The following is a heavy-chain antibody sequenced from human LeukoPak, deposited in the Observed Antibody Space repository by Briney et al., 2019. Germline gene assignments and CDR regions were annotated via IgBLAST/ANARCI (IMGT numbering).Heavy chain of an antibody. J-gene: IGHJ3*02. CDR3: AKDLSSGYYYESDAFDI. Sequence: GGSLRLSCAASGFTFSSYAMSWVRQAPGKGLEWVSAISGSGGSTYYADSVKGRFTISRDNSKNTLYLQMNSLRAEDTAVYYCAKDLSSGYYYESDAFDIWGQGTMVTVSS. CDR2: ISGSGGST. V-gene: IGHV3-23*01. CDR1: GFTFSSYA. D-gene: IGHD3-22*01.